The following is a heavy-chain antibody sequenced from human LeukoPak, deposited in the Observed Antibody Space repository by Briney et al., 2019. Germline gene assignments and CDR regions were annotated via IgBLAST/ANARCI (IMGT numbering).Heavy chain of an antibody. CDR2: ISAYNGNT. D-gene: IGHD5-12*01. CDR1: GYTFTSYG. Sequence: ASVKVSCKASGYTFTSYGISWVRQAPGQGLEWMGWISAYNGNTNYAQKLQGRVTMTTDTSTSTAYMELRSLRSEDTAVYYCARGPPIVATLYYFDYWGQGTLVTVSS. V-gene: IGHV1-18*01. CDR3: ARGPPIVATLYYFDY. J-gene: IGHJ4*02.